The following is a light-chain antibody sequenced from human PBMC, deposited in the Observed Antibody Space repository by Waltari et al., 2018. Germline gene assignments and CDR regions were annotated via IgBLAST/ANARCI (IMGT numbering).Light chain of an antibody. V-gene: IGKV1-39*01. CDR1: QNVSNY. CDR2: GSS. CDR3: QQTYSVLYT. J-gene: IGKJ2*01. Sequence: DIQMTQSPSSLSASVGDSITTTCPASQNVSNYLNWYQQKPGKPPKLLIFGSSSLQSAVPSRFSGSGSGTDFTLTISSLQPEDFATYYCQQTYSVLYTFGQGTKLQI.